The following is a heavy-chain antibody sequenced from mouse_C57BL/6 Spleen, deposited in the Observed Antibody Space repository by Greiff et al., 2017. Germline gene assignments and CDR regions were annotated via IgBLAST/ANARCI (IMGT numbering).Heavy chain of an antibody. CDR1: GYTFTSYW. CDR2: INPSNGGT. D-gene: IGHD3-1*01. CDR3: ARSGSRNAMDY. J-gene: IGHJ4*01. V-gene: IGHV1-53*01. Sequence: QVQLQQPGTELVKPGASVKLSCKASGYTFTSYWMHWVKQRPGQGLEWIGNINPSNGGTNYNEKFKSKATLTVDKSSSTAYMQLSSLTSDESAVYYCARSGSRNAMDYWGQGTSVTVSS.